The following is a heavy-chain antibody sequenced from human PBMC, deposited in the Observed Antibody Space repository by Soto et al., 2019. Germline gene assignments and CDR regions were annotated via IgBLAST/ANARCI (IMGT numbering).Heavy chain of an antibody. Sequence: QVQLQESGPGLVKPSETLSLTCTVSGGSISSYYWRWIRQPPGKGLEWIGYIYYSGSTNYNPSLKSRVTISVDTSKNQFSLKLSSVTAADTAVYYCARSQWLAGVDYWGQGTLVTVSS. D-gene: IGHD6-19*01. CDR1: GGSISSYY. CDR2: IYYSGST. CDR3: ARSQWLAGVDY. V-gene: IGHV4-59*08. J-gene: IGHJ4*02.